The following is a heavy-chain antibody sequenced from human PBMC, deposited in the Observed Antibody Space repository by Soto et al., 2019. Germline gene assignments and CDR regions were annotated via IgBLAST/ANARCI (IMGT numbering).Heavy chain of an antibody. Sequence: QVQLVQSGAEVQKPGSSVKVSCKASGGTFSSYAISWVRQAPGQGLEWMGGIIPIFGTANYAQKFQGRVTITADESTSTAYMELSSLRSEDTAVYYCARDWTDYYDSSGYYSDYWGQGTLVTVSS. D-gene: IGHD3-22*01. CDR2: IIPIFGTA. CDR1: GGTFSSYA. CDR3: ARDWTDYYDSSGYYSDY. V-gene: IGHV1-69*01. J-gene: IGHJ4*02.